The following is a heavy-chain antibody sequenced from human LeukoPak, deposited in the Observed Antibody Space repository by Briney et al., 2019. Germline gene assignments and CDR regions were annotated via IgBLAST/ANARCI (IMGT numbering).Heavy chain of an antibody. CDR2: INSDGSNT. CDR1: GFAFSTYW. Sequence: PGGSLTLSCAASGFAFSTYWMHGVRQAPAKGLVWVSRINSDGSNTTNADSVKGRFTIFRDNAKNTLYLQMDSLRAEDTAVYYCARERGGLRNAFDIWGQGTMVTVSS. J-gene: IGHJ3*02. CDR3: ARERGGLRNAFDI. D-gene: IGHD4-17*01. V-gene: IGHV3-74*01.